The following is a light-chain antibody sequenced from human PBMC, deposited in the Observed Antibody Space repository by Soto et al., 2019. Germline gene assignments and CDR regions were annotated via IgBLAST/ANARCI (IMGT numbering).Light chain of an antibody. CDR1: SSNIGGNS. Sequence: QSAMTQPPSVSAAPGQKVTISCSGSSSNIGGNSVSWYQQLPGTAPKHLIYDDNKRPPGIPDRFSGSKSGTSATLGITGFQTGDDADYYCGSWDSSLSAYVFGTGTKLTVL. CDR2: DDN. CDR3: GSWDSSLSAYV. V-gene: IGLV1-51*01. J-gene: IGLJ1*01.